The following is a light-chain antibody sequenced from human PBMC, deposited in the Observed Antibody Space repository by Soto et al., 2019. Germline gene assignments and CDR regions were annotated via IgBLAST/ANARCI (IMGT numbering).Light chain of an antibody. CDR3: QQYDNWPLT. J-gene: IGKJ4*01. CDR1: QSVDSN. V-gene: IGKV3D-15*01. CDR2: GAS. Sequence: EIVMTQYPATLSVSPGERATLSCRASQSVDSNLAWYQQKPGQAPRLLIFGASTRATGIPARFSGSGSGTDFTLTISSLQSEDFGVYFCQQYDNWPLTFGGGTKVEIK.